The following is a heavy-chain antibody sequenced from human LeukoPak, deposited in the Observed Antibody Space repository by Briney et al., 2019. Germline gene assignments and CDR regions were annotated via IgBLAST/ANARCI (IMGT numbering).Heavy chain of an antibody. V-gene: IGHV6-1*01. CDR3: ARDLFVYVVVPAAIGYYYYGMDV. J-gene: IGHJ6*02. CDR1: GDSVSSNSAA. Sequence: SQTLSLTCAISGDSVSSNSAAWNWIRQSPSRGLEWLGRTYYRSKWYNDYAVSVKSRITINPDTSKSQFSLQLNSVTPEDTAVYYCARDLFVYVVVPAAIGYYYYGMDVWGQGTTVTVSS. D-gene: IGHD2-2*01. CDR2: TYYRSKWYN.